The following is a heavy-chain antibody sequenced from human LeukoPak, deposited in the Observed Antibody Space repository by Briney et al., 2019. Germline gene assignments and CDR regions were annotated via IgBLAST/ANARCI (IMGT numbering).Heavy chain of an antibody. CDR2: ITVASGNT. CDR1: GYTFITSS. J-gene: IGHJ4*02. CDR3: VGGSLGF. Sequence: ASVKVSCTTLGYTFITSSIYWVRQAPGQRLEWLGWITVASGNTRYSENLQGRVTLTRDTSANTAYMELRNLKSEDTAVYYCVGGSLGFWGQGTLVTVSP. V-gene: IGHV1-3*01.